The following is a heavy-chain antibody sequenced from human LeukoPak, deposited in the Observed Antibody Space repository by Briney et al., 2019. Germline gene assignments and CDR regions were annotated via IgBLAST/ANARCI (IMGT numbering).Heavy chain of an antibody. J-gene: IGHJ4*02. V-gene: IGHV3-7*01. CDR1: GFTFSRSW. CDR2: IKYDGGEE. Sequence: GGSLRLSCVASGFTFSRSWMSWVRQVPGKGLEWVATIKYDGGEEYYLNSVKGRLTISRDNAKNSLYLQLNGLGADDTAVYYCARNLWLGERGLFFFDDWGQGTQVTVSS. D-gene: IGHD3-22*01. CDR3: ARNLWLGERGLFFFDD.